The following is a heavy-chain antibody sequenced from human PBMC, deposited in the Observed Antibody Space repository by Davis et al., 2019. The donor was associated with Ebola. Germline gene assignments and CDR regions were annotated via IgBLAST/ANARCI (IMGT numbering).Heavy chain of an antibody. J-gene: IGHJ4*02. CDR1: GFTFSTYA. CDR2: VIGNGGST. Sequence: GGSLRLSCVASGFTFSTYAMSWVRQAPGKGLEWVSSVIGNGGSTFNADSVKGRFTISRDNSKNTLYLQMNSLRAEDTAVYYCAPIQKSGYYPDYWGQGTLVTVSS. D-gene: IGHD3-3*01. V-gene: IGHV3-23*01. CDR3: APIQKSGYYPDY.